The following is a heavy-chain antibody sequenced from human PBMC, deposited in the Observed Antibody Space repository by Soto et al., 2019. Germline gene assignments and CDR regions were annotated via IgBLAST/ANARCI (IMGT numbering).Heavy chain of an antibody. CDR1: GFSLTTSGVS. V-gene: IGHV2-5*01. CDR2: IYWNDDK. D-gene: IGHD3-10*01. Sequence: QITLKESGPPLVKPTQTLTLTCTFSGFSLTTSGVSVGWIRQPPGKALEWLASIYWNDDKRYSPSLKSRLTLTKDNSKKQVVLTMTHMEPVDTATYYCAYRVGFRGSFDHLGQGTLVTVSS. CDR3: AYRVGFRGSFDH. J-gene: IGHJ4*02.